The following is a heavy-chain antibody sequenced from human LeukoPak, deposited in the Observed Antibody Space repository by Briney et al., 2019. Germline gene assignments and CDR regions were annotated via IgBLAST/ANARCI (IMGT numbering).Heavy chain of an antibody. CDR1: GFTFTAYL. CDR2: MSSDGNAM. J-gene: IGHJ4*02. Sequence: GRSLRLSSAASGFTFTAYLIHWVRQAPGKGLEWVAVMSSDGNAMFYADSVKGRFTISRDNSKNTLYLQMNSLRAEDTAVYYCVRESEYYFDHSASFDYWGQGTLVTVSS. V-gene: IGHV3-30-3*01. CDR3: VRESEYYFDHSASFDY. D-gene: IGHD3-22*01.